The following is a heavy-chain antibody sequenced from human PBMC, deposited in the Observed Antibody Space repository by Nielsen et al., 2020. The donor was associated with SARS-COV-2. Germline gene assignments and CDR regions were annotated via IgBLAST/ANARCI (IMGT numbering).Heavy chain of an antibody. Sequence: GESLKISCAASGFTFDDYAMHWVRQAPGKGLEWVSLISGDGGSTYYADSVKGRFTISRDNSKNSLYLQMNSLRTEDTALYYCAKDLSFGNWNDVFDYWGQGTLVTVSS. CDR1: GFTFDDYA. CDR3: AKDLSFGNWNDVFDY. J-gene: IGHJ4*02. CDR2: ISGDGGST. D-gene: IGHD1-1*01. V-gene: IGHV3-43*02.